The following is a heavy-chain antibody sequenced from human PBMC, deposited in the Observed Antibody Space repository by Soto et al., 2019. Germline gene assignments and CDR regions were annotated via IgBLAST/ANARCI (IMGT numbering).Heavy chain of an antibody. CDR1: RGTFSTYT. D-gene: IGHD2-15*01. Sequence: SVKVSCKASRGTFSTYTFICVRQAPGQGLEWMGRIIPIFGTPYYAQKFQGRVTITADKSTSTVYMELSSLGSDDTAVYFCARGLECRGYCLDKPTWFGPWGQGTLVTVSS. CDR3: ARGLECRGYCLDKPTWFGP. V-gene: IGHV1-69*06. J-gene: IGHJ5*02. CDR2: IIPIFGTP.